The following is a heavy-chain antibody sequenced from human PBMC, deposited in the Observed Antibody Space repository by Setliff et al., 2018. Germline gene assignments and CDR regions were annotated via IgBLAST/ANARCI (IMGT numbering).Heavy chain of an antibody. D-gene: IGHD2-21*02. V-gene: IGHV3-33*06. Sequence: GGSLRLSCVASGLTFSDYGMHWVRQAPGKGLEWVALIWNDGSNKFYGDSVKGRFTISRDNSKNTLYLQMNSLRAEDTAVYYCAKNWATAHHYYYGMDVWGQGTTVTVSS. CDR1: GLTFSDYG. CDR2: IWNDGSNK. CDR3: AKNWATAHHYYYGMDV. J-gene: IGHJ6*02.